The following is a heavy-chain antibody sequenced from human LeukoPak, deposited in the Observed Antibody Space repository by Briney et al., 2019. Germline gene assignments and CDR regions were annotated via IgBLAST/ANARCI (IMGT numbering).Heavy chain of an antibody. D-gene: IGHD2-15*01. J-gene: IGHJ4*02. CDR1: GFTFSNAW. Sequence: GGSLRLSCAASGFTFSNAWMNWVRQAPGKGLEWVGRIKSKTGGGTTDYAAPVKGRFTISRDDPKHTLYLQMDSLETEDTAVFYCASGVRGVAATRVFYYWGQGTLVTVSS. CDR2: IKSKTGGGTT. V-gene: IGHV3-15*01. CDR3: ASGVRGVAATRVFYY.